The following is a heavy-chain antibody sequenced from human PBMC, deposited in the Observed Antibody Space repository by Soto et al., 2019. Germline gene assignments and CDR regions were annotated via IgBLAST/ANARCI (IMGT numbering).Heavy chain of an antibody. V-gene: IGHV1-18*04. CDR2: ISAYNGNT. J-gene: IGHJ4*02. D-gene: IGHD3-10*01. CDR3: SRVRVLAYFASSDDSIDD. Sequence: ASVKVSCKASGYTFTRYCISWVRQAPGQGLEWMGWISAYNGNTNYAQKLQGRVTMTTDTSTSTAYMELRSLRSDDTAVDYCSRVRVLAYFASSDDSIDDWGQGTLVTVSS. CDR1: GYTFTRYC.